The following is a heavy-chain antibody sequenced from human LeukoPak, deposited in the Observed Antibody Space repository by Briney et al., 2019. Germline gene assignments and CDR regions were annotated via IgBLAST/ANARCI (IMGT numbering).Heavy chain of an antibody. Sequence: SETLSLTCTVSGGSIRSTTYYWGWIRQPPGKGLEWIGSIYYSGNTYYSPSLMSRVTISVDTSKNQFSLNLSSLTAADTAMYYCARAPHFFDSSGSRYYFDYWGKGALVTVSS. J-gene: IGHJ4*02. CDR1: GGSIRSTTYY. D-gene: IGHD3-22*01. CDR3: ARAPHFFDSSGSRYYFDY. CDR2: IYYSGNT. V-gene: IGHV4-39*07.